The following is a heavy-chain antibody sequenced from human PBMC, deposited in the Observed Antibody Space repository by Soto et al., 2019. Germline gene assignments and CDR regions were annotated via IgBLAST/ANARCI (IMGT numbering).Heavy chain of an antibody. CDR1: GASITNSRYY. CDR2: VYYRGTT. Sequence: PSETLSLTCTVSGASITNSRYYWGWIRQTPGKGLEWIGSVYYRGTTYYNPSLKSRVTMSVDTSKNQFSLNLSSVTAADTAVYHCARHAMFYYESSGNYYPYFDSWGQGTLVTVSS. V-gene: IGHV4-39*01. J-gene: IGHJ4*02. CDR3: ARHAMFYYESSGNYYPYFDS. D-gene: IGHD3-22*01.